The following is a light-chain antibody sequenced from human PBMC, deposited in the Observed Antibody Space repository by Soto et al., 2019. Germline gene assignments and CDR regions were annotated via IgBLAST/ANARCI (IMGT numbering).Light chain of an antibody. V-gene: IGKV1-39*01. J-gene: IGKJ2*01. Sequence: DIQMTQSPSSLSASVGDRVTITCRASQSISSYLNWYQQKPGKAPKLLIYAASSLQSGVPSRFSGSGSGTDFTLTISSLQPEDFASYYCQQSHSTPYTFGLETKLEIK. CDR2: AAS. CDR1: QSISSY. CDR3: QQSHSTPYT.